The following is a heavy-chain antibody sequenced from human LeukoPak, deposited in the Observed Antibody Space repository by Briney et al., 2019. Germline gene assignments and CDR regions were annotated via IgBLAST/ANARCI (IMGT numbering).Heavy chain of an antibody. CDR3: AKDSYHEYYFDY. Sequence: PGGSLRLSCAASGFTFSSYGMHWVRQAPGKGLEWVAVISYDGSNKYYADSVKGRFTISRDNSKNTLYLQMNSLRAEDTAVYYCAKDSYHEYYFDYWGQGTLVTVSS. J-gene: IGHJ4*02. V-gene: IGHV3-30*18. CDR2: ISYDGSNK. CDR1: GFTFSSYG. D-gene: IGHD5-18*01.